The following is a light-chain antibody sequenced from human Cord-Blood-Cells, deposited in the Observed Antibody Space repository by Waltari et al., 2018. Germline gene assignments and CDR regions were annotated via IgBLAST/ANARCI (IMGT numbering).Light chain of an antibody. V-gene: IGKV3-11*01. CDR3: QQRSNWPRT. CDR2: DAS. J-gene: IGKJ1*01. CDR1: QSVSSY. Sequence: ELVLTLYPATLTLSPGERATLSCRASQSVSSYLAWYQQKPGQAPRLLIYDASNRATGIPARFSGSGSGTDFTLTISSLEPEDFAVYYCQQRSNWPRTFGQGTKVEIK.